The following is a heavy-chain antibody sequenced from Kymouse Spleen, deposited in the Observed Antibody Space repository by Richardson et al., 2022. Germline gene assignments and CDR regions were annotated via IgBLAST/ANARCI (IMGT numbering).Heavy chain of an antibody. D-gene: IGHD1-26*01,IGHD2-2*02. CDR2: INHSGST. V-gene: IGHV4-34*01. J-gene: IGHJ6*02. CDR3: ARGRELCRCMDV. Sequence: QVQLQQWGAGLLKPSETLSLTCAVYGGSFSGYYWSWIRQPPGKGLEWIGEINHSGSTNYNPSLKSRVTISVDTSKNQFSLKLSSVTAADTAVYYCARGRELCRCMDVWGQGTTVTVSS. CDR1: GGSFSGYY.